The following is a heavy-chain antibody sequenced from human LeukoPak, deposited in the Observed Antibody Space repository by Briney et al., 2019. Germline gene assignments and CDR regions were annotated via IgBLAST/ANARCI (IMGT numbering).Heavy chain of an antibody. D-gene: IGHD1-26*01. CDR3: AREHMGVSAFDI. Sequence: PGGTLRLSCAASGFTFNTYGMSWVRQAPGKGLEWVSGISGSGGATYYADSVKGRFTISRDDPHNTLYLQMNSLRVEDTAVYYCAREHMGVSAFDIWGQGTMVTVSS. J-gene: IGHJ3*02. CDR1: GFTFNTYG. V-gene: IGHV3-23*01. CDR2: ISGSGGAT.